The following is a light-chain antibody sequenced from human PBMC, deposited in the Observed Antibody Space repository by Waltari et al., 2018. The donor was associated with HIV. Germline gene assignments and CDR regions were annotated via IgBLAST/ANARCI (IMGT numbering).Light chain of an antibody. Sequence: DIQMTQSPSTLSASVGYSVPIPCRASQSLSRWLAWYQQKPGRAPNLLIYKASSLQSGVPSRFSGSGFGTDFTLTISSLQPDESATYYCQQYNSYPLTFGGGTKVEIK. CDR3: QQYNSYPLT. J-gene: IGKJ4*01. V-gene: IGKV1-5*03. CDR1: QSLSRW. CDR2: KAS.